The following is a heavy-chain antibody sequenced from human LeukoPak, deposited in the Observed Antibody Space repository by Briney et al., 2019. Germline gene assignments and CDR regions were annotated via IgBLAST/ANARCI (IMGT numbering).Heavy chain of an antibody. D-gene: IGHD3-22*01. J-gene: IGHJ3*02. CDR3: ARGASSGYYYDAFDI. Sequence: PGGSLRLSCAASGFTFSSYSMNWVRQAPGKGLEWVSSISSTGTHIYYADSVKGRFTISRNNAKNSLYPQMNSLRAEDTAVYYCARGASSGYYYDAFDIWGQGTMVTVSS. V-gene: IGHV3-21*01. CDR2: ISSTGTHI. CDR1: GFTFSSYS.